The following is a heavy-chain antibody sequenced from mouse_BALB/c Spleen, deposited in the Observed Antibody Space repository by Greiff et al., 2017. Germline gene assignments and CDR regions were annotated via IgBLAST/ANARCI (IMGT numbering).Heavy chain of an antibody. J-gene: IGHJ3*01. Sequence: LQESGAELARPGASVKMSCKASGYTFTSYTMHWVQQRPGQGLEWIGYINPSSGYTNYNQKFKDKATLTADKSSSTAYMQLSSLTSEDSAVYYCARKDGYYPFAYWGQGTLVTVSA. D-gene: IGHD2-3*01. CDR1: GYTFTSYT. CDR2: INPSSGYT. CDR3: ARKDGYYPFAY. V-gene: IGHV1-4*01.